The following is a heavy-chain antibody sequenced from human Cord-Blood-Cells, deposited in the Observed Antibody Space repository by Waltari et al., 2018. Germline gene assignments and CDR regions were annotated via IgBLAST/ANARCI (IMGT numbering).Heavy chain of an antibody. Sequence: QVQLVQSGAEVKKPGSSVKVSCKASGGTFSSYAISWVRQAPGQGLEWMGRILPILGIANYAQKFQGRVTITADKSTSTAYMELSSLRSEDTAVYYCARYEEGCSSTSCYFDYWGQGTLVTVSS. CDR1: GGTFSSYA. V-gene: IGHV1-69*09. D-gene: IGHD2-2*01. CDR3: ARYEEGCSSTSCYFDY. CDR2: ILPILGIA. J-gene: IGHJ4*02.